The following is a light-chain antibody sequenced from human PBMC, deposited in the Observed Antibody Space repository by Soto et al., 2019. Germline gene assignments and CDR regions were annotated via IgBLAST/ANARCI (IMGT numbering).Light chain of an antibody. V-gene: IGLV2-11*01. CDR3: CSYAGTYTLWV. J-gene: IGLJ3*02. Sequence: QSALTQPRSVSGSPGQSVTVSCTGTSSDVGGYNYVSWYQQHPGKAPKRIIYDVTKRPSGVPDRFSGSKSGNTASLTISGLQAEDEADYYCCSYAGTYTLWVFGGGTKLTVL. CDR2: DVT. CDR1: SSDVGGYNY.